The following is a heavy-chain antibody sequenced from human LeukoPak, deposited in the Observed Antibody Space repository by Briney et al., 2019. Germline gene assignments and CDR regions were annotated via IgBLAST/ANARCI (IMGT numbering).Heavy chain of an antibody. V-gene: IGHV3-30*02. J-gene: IGHJ3*02. D-gene: IGHD6-25*01. CDR1: GFTFSSYG. Sequence: GGSLRLSCAASGFTFSSYGMHWVRQAPGKGLEWVAFIRYDGSSKYYADSVKGRFTISRDNSKNTLYLQMNSLRAEDTAVYYCAKDDLRRSEGGPGAFDIWGQGTMVTVSS. CDR2: IRYDGSSK. CDR3: AKDDLRRSEGGPGAFDI.